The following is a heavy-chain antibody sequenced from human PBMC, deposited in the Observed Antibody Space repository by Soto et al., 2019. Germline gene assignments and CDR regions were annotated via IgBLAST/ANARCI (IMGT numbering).Heavy chain of an antibody. CDR3: ARARWYDAFDV. CDR1: GFFISSGSY. CDR2: IFHGGNT. D-gene: IGHD2-15*01. V-gene: IGHV4-38-2*01. J-gene: IGHJ3*01. Sequence: SETLSLTCAVSGFFISSGSYWGWIRKPPGKGLEWIGSIFHGGNTYYNPSLKSRVTISVDMSKNQFSLKLNSVTAADTAVYYCARARWYDAFDVWGQGTVVTVSS.